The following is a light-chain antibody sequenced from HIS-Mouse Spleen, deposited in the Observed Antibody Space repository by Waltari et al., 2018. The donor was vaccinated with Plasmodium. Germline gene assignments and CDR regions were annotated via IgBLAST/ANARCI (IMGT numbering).Light chain of an antibody. CDR1: PSVSSN. V-gene: IGKV3-15*01. CDR3: QQYNNWSFT. J-gene: IGKJ3*01. Sequence: EIVMTQSPATLSVSPGERATLSGRASPSVSSNLAWYQQKPGQAPRRLIYGASTRATGIPARFSGSGSGTEFTLTISSLQSEDFAVYYCQQYNNWSFTFGPGTKVDIK. CDR2: GAS.